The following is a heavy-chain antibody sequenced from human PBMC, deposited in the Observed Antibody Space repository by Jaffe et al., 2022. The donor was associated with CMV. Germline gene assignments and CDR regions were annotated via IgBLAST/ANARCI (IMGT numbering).Heavy chain of an antibody. CDR3: AKDQITANGWYDAFDI. J-gene: IGHJ3*02. Sequence: EVQLLESGGGLVRPGESLRLSCVTSGFTFNIYAMSWVRQAPGRGLEWVSSIGGDVAYYTDSVKGRFIMSRDNPKNTVYLQMNGLRVEDTAVYFCAKDQITANGWYDAFDIWGQGTMVTVSS. D-gene: IGHD6-19*01. CDR2: IGGDVA. V-gene: IGHV3-23*01. CDR1: GFTFNIYA.